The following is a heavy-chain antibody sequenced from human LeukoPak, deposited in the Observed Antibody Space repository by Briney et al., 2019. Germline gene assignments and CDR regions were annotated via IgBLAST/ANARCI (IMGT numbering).Heavy chain of an antibody. CDR2: ISSGSSSI. V-gene: IGHV3-21*01. CDR1: GFTFSNHY. CDR3: ARGLGYSYGYGIDY. D-gene: IGHD5-18*01. Sequence: GGSLRLSCAASGFTFSNHYMNWVRQAPGKGLEWVSSISSGSSSIYYADSVEGRFTISRDNAKSSLYLQMNSLRAEDTAVYSCARGLGYSYGYGIDYWGQGTLVIASS. J-gene: IGHJ4*02.